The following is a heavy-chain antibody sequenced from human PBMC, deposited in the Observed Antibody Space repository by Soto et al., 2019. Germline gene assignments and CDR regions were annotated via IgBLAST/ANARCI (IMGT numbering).Heavy chain of an antibody. V-gene: IGHV4-34*01. CDR3: ARGTRELNYYYYMDV. Sequence: QVQLQQWGAGLLKPSETLSLTCAVYGGSFSGYYWSWLRQPPGKGLEWIGEINHSGSTNYNPSLKSRVTISVDTSKNQFSLKLSSVTAADTAVYYSARGTRELNYYYYMDVWGKGTTVTVSS. J-gene: IGHJ6*03. D-gene: IGHD2-2*01. CDR1: GGSFSGYY. CDR2: INHSGST.